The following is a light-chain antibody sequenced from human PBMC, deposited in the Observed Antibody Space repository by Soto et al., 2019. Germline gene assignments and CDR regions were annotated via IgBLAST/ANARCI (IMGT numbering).Light chain of an antibody. Sequence: QSVLTQPPSASGTPGQRVTISCSGSSSNIGSNTVNWYQQLPGTAPELLIYSNNQRPSGVPDRFSGSKSGTSASLAISGLQSEDEADSYCAAWDDILNGPWVFGGGTKLTVL. CDR1: SSNIGSNT. J-gene: IGLJ3*02. V-gene: IGLV1-44*01. CDR3: AAWDDILNGPWV. CDR2: SNN.